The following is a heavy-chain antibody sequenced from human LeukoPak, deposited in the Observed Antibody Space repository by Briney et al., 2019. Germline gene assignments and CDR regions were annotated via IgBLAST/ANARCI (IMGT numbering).Heavy chain of an antibody. CDR3: AKGGVSDSGSWYGDYFDY. D-gene: IGHD6-13*01. Sequence: GGSLRLSCEASGFTFSSYGMHWVRQAPGKGLEWVAVVSSDRSKKDYADSVRGRFTISRDNVKNTLFLQMNSLRADDTAVYYCAKGGVSDSGSWYGDYFDYWGQGTLVTVSS. V-gene: IGHV3-30*18. J-gene: IGHJ4*02. CDR2: VSSDRSKK. CDR1: GFTFSSYG.